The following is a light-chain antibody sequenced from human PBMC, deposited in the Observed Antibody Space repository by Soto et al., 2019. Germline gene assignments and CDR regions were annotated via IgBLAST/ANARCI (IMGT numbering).Light chain of an antibody. CDR2: GVS. V-gene: IGKV3-15*01. CDR3: QKYNDWPPSLT. CDR1: QSISST. Sequence: EIVMTQSPATLSVSPGERVTLSCRASQSISSTLAWHQQRPGPAPRLLVYGVSTRATGIPARFSGSGSGTEFTLTISSLQSEDFAVYYCQKYNDWPPSLTFGQGTKVQIK. J-gene: IGKJ1*01.